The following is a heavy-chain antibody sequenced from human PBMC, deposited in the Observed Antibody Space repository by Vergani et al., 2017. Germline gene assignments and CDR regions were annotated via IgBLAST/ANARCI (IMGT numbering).Heavy chain of an antibody. J-gene: IGHJ4*02. Sequence: EVQLVESGGGLVQPGGSLRLSCAASGFTFSSYDMHWVRQATGKGLEWVSAIGTAGDTYYPRSVKGRFTISRENAKNSLYLQMNSLRAGDTAVYYCASYDILTGYSYWGQGTLVTVSS. D-gene: IGHD3-9*01. CDR1: GFTFSSYD. CDR3: ASYDILTGYSY. CDR2: IGTAGDT. V-gene: IGHV3-13*04.